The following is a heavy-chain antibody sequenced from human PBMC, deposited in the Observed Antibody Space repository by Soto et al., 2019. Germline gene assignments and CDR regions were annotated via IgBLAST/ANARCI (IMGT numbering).Heavy chain of an antibody. V-gene: IGHV1-18*01. Sequence: QVQLVQSGPEVKKPGASVKVSCKASGYGFSNYVVTWVRQAPGQGLEWVCRVDPDNVHTKYAQRFQGRATMATDTATHTAYRELWRLRSDDTAVYYCARGAAAGYSSFYYMAVWGKGTTVTVSS. D-gene: IGHD6-13*01. CDR2: VDPDNVHT. J-gene: IGHJ6*03. CDR3: ARGAAAGYSSFYYMAV. CDR1: GYGFSNYV.